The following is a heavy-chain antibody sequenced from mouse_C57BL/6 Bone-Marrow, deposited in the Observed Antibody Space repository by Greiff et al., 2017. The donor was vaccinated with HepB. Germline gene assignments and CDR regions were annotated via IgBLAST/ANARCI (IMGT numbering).Heavy chain of an antibody. CDR1: GYSFTDYN. CDR2: INPNYGTT. V-gene: IGHV1-39*01. CDR3: FITTVVATNYYAMDY. D-gene: IGHD1-1*01. J-gene: IGHJ4*01. Sequence: EVQLQQSGPELVKPGASVKISCKASGYSFTDYNMNWVKQSNGKSLEWIGVINPNYGTTSYNQKFKGKATLTVDQSSSTAYMQLNSLTSEDSAVYYSFITTVVATNYYAMDYWGQGTSVTVSS.